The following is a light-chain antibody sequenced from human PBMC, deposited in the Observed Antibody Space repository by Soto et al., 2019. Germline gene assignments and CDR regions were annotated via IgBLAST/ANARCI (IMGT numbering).Light chain of an antibody. V-gene: IGKV3-15*01. CDR1: QSVRTN. CDR2: GAS. Sequence: EIVMTQSPATLSVSPGEGATLSCRASQSVRTNLAWYQQRPGQAPRLLIYGASTRATGIPARFSGTGSGTEFTLTISSLQPEDLAVYYCQQYDDWPPYTFGQGTKLEI. CDR3: QQYDDWPPYT. J-gene: IGKJ2*01.